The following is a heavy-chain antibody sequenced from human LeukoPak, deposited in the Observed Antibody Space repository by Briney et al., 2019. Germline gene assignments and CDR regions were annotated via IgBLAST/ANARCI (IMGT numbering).Heavy chain of an antibody. V-gene: IGHV4-34*01. J-gene: IGHJ5*02. CDR3: ARGAAGRPIVYNWFDP. D-gene: IGHD6-13*01. CDR2: INHSGST. Sequence: PSETLSLTCAVYGGSFSGYYWSWIRQPPGKGLEWIGEINHSGSTNYNPSLKSRVTISVDTSKNQFSLKLSSVTAADTAVYYCARGAAGRPIVYNWFDPWGQGTLVTVSS. CDR1: GGSFSGYY.